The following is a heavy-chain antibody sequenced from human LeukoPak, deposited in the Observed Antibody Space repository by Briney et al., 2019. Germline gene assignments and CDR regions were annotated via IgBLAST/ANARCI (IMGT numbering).Heavy chain of an antibody. CDR1: GYTFTNYA. J-gene: IGHJ4*02. CDR2: INPSGGGT. Sequence: ASVKVSCKASGYTFTNYAMNWVRQAPGQGLEWMGVINPSGGGTTYAQKFQGRVTMTRDTSTSTVYMELSSLRFEDTAVYYCAREPQPHGGGNIDYWGQGTLVTVSS. V-gene: IGHV1-46*01. CDR3: AREPQPHGGGNIDY. D-gene: IGHD3-16*01.